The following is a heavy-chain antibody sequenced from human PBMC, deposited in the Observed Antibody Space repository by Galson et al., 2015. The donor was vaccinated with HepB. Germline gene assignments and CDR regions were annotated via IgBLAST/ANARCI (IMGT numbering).Heavy chain of an antibody. Sequence: SVKVSCKASGGTFSSYAISWVRQAPGQGLEWMGRIIPILGIANYAQKFQGRVTITADKSTSTAYMELSSLRSEDTAVYYCARGPPQYYYDSSGYKNWFDPWGQGTLVTVSS. V-gene: IGHV1-69*04. D-gene: IGHD3-22*01. CDR2: IIPILGIA. CDR3: ARGPPQYYYDSSGYKNWFDP. CDR1: GGTFSSYA. J-gene: IGHJ5*02.